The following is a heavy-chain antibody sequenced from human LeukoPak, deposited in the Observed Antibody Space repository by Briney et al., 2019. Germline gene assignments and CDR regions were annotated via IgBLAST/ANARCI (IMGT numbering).Heavy chain of an antibody. V-gene: IGHV4-4*02. Sequence: SETLSLTCAVSGGSISSSNWWSWVRQPPGKGLEWIGEIYHSGSTNYNPSLKSRVTISVDKSKNQFSLKLSSVTAADTAVYYCARGIGYYDSSGYYWKHDAFDIWGQGTMVTVSS. CDR1: GGSISSSNW. J-gene: IGHJ3*02. D-gene: IGHD3-22*01. CDR3: ARGIGYYDSSGYYWKHDAFDI. CDR2: IYHSGST.